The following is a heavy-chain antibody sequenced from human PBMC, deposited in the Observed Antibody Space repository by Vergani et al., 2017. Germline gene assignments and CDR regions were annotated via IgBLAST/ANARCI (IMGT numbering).Heavy chain of an antibody. V-gene: IGHV4-31*03. CDR1: GDSISSGVYY. D-gene: IGHD3-22*01. CDR3: ARMVGYDEGDAFRIGYFDS. CDR2: IYSTGST. Sequence: QVRLQESGPGLVKPSQTQSLTCSVSGDSISSGVYYWNWIRQHPGKGLEWIGYIYSTGSTHHNPSLRRRINMSVDTSKNQFSLKLNSVTAADTAMYYCARMVGYDEGDAFRIGYFDSWGPGILVTVSS. J-gene: IGHJ4*02.